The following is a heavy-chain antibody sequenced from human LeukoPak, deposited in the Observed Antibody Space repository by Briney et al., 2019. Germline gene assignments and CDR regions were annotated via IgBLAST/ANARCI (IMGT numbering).Heavy chain of an antibody. CDR1: GGSISSSNW. V-gene: IGHV4-4*02. J-gene: IGHJ4*02. D-gene: IGHD2-2*01. CDR2: IYHSGST. CDR3: ATLIVVVPAATGGY. Sequence: SETLSLTCAVSGGSISSSNWWSWVRQPPGKGLEWIGEIYHSGSTNYNPSLKSRVTISVDKSKNQFSLKLSSVTAADTAVYYCATLIVVVPAATGGYWGQGTLVTVSS.